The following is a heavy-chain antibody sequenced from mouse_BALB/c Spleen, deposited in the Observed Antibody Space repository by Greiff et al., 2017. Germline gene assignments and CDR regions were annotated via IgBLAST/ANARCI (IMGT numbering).Heavy chain of an antibody. Sequence: QVQLQQSGPELVKPGASVRISCKASGYTFTSYYIHWVKQRPGQGLEWIGWIYPGNVNTKYNEKFKGKATLTADKSSSTAYMQLSSLTSEDSAVYFCAREGDYGSSGFAYWGQGTLVTVSA. V-gene: IGHV1S56*01. CDR2: IYPGNVNT. CDR1: GYTFTSYY. J-gene: IGHJ3*01. D-gene: IGHD1-1*01. CDR3: AREGDYGSSGFAY.